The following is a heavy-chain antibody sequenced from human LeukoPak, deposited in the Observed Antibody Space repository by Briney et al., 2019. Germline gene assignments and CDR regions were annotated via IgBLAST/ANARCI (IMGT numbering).Heavy chain of an antibody. CDR3: ARDRSTTHFDY. CDR2: IWYDGSNT. Sequence: GGSLRLSCAASGFPLSSNAMHWVRQAPGKGLEWVAMIWYDGSNTYYADSVKGRFTISRDNSKNTLFLQMDSLRAEDTAVYYCARDRSTTHFDYWGQGTLVTVSS. CDR1: GFPLSSNA. D-gene: IGHD5/OR15-5a*01. V-gene: IGHV3-33*08. J-gene: IGHJ4*02.